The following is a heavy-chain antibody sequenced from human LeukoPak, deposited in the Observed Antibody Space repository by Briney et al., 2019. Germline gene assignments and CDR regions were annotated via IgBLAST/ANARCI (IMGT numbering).Heavy chain of an antibody. CDR1: GGSISSGGYY. J-gene: IGHJ3*02. D-gene: IGHD6-19*01. CDR3: ARVGSGPADAFDI. CDR2: IYYSGST. V-gene: IGHV4-31*03. Sequence: RTSETLSLTCTVSGGSISSGGYYWSWIRQHPGKGLEWIGYIYYSGSTYYNPSLKSRVTISVDTSKNQFSLKLSSVTAADTAVYYCARVGSGPADAFDIWGQGTMVTVSS.